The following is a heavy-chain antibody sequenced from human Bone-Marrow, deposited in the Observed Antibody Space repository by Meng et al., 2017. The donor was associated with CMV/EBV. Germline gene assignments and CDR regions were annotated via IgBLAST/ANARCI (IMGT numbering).Heavy chain of an antibody. CDR1: GFTFSSYA. J-gene: IGHJ4*02. CDR2: ISYDGSNK. Sequence: GGSLRLSCAASGFTFSSYAMHWVRQAPGKGLEWVAVISYDGSNKYYADSVKGRFTISRDNSKNTLYLQMNSLRAEDTAVYYCAKEYSSSSGLDYFDDWGQGTLVTVSS. V-gene: IGHV3-30-3*01. D-gene: IGHD6-6*01. CDR3: AKEYSSSSGLDYFDD.